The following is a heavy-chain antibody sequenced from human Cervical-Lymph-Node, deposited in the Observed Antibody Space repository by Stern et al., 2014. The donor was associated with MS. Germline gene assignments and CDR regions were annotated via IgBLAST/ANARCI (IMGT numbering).Heavy chain of an antibody. CDR2: IGTAGDA. CDR3: AREGDYVTFDI. J-gene: IGHJ3*02. Sequence: EVQLEESGGGLVQPGGSLRLSCAASGFTFSSYDMHWVRQATGKGLEWVSAIGTAGDAYYPGSVKGRFTISRENAKNSLYLQMNSLRAGDTAVYYCAREGDYVTFDIWGQGTMVTVSS. V-gene: IGHV3-13*01. D-gene: IGHD4-17*01. CDR1: GFTFSSYD.